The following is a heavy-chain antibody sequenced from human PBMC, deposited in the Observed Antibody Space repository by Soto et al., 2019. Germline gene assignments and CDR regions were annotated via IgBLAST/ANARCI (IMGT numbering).Heavy chain of an antibody. CDR3: AREHSNSWRFDY. CDR2: MNPNSGNT. CDR1: GYTFTSYD. Sequence: QVQLVQSAAEVKKPGASVKVSCKASGYTFTSYDINWVRQATGQGLEWMGWMNPNSGNTGYAQKFQGRVTMTRNTSISTVYMELSSLRSEDTAVYYCAREHSNSWRFDYWGQGTLVTVSS. D-gene: IGHD6-13*01. J-gene: IGHJ4*02. V-gene: IGHV1-8*01.